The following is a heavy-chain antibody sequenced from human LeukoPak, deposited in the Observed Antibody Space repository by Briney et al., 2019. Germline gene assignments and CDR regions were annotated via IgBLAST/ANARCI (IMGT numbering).Heavy chain of an antibody. CDR1: GFTFSSCS. D-gene: IGHD3-16*01. CDR3: AKDWGEYFDYVWGSFTSFDF. Sequence: GGSLRLSCAASGFTFSSCSMNWVRQAPGKGLEWVSYISSSSSTIYYADSVKGRFTISRDNSKNTLYLQMNSLRAEDTAVYYCAKDWGEYFDYVWGSFTSFDFWGQGTLVTVSS. CDR2: ISSSSSTI. V-gene: IGHV3-48*01. J-gene: IGHJ4*02.